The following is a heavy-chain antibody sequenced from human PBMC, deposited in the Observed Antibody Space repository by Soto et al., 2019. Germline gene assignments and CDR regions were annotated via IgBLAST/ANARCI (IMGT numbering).Heavy chain of an antibody. CDR3: ATNTGYSKGWLDP. CDR2: INHSGST. Sequence: SETLSLTCAVYGGSFSGYYWSWIRQPPGKGLEWIGEINHSGSTNYNPSLKSRVTISVDTSKNQFSLKLSSVTAADTAVYYCATNTGYSKGWLDPWGQGTLVTVYS. V-gene: IGHV4-34*01. CDR1: GGSFSGYY. J-gene: IGHJ5*02. D-gene: IGHD6-13*01.